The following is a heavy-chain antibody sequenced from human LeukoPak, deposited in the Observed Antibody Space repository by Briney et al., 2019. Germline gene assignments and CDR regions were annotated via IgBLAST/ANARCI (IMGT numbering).Heavy chain of an antibody. CDR2: INTNTGNP. Sequence: ALVKVSCKASGYTFTSYAMNWVRHAPGQGLEWMGWINTNTGNPTYAQGFTGRFVFSLDTSVSTAYLQISSLKAEDTAVYYCARSWNYYYDSSGYYVNDYWGQGTLVTVSS. CDR1: GYTFTSYA. J-gene: IGHJ4*02. V-gene: IGHV7-4-1*02. D-gene: IGHD3-22*01. CDR3: ARSWNYYYDSSGYYVNDY.